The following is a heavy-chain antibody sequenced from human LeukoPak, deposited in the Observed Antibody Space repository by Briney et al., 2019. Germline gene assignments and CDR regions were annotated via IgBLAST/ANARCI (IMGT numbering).Heavy chain of an antibody. Sequence: SQTLSLTCAISGDSVSSNSAAWTWIRQSPSRGLEWLRRTYYRSKWYNNYAVSVKSRITINPDTSKNQFSLQLNSVTPEDTAVYYCARGDIPLDYWGQGTLVTVSS. J-gene: IGHJ4*02. CDR1: GDSVSSNSAA. V-gene: IGHV6-1*01. CDR3: ARGDIPLDY. CDR2: TYYRSKWYN. D-gene: IGHD2-21*01.